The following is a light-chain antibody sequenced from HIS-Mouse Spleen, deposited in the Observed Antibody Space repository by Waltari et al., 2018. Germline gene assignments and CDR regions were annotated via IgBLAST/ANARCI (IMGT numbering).Light chain of an antibody. CDR3: CSYAGSSTVV. CDR2: EGS. V-gene: IGLV2-23*01. Sequence: QSALTQPAPVSGSPGQSITISCTGTSSDVGSYNLFSWYQQHLGKAPKPMIYEGSKRPSGVSNRFSGSKSGNTASLTISGLQAEDEADYYCCSYAGSSTVVFGGGTKLTVL. CDR1: SSDVGSYNL. J-gene: IGLJ2*01.